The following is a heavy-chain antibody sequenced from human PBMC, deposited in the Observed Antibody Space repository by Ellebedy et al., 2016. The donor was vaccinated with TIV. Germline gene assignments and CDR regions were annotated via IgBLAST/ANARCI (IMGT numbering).Heavy chain of an antibody. CDR1: GYTFTSYA. CDR2: INTNTGNP. CDR3: ARDDYGDYVRYFQH. V-gene: IGHV7-4-1*02. Sequence: AASVKVSCKASGYTFTSYALIWLRQAPGQGLEWMGWINTNTGNPAYAQGLTGRFVFSLDTSVSTAYLQISSLKAEDTAVYYCARDDYGDYVRYFQHWGQGTLVTVSS. D-gene: IGHD4-17*01. J-gene: IGHJ1*01.